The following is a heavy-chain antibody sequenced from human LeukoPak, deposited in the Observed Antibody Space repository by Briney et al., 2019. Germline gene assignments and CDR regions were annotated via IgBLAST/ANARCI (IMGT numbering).Heavy chain of an antibody. CDR1: GYTFTSYG. V-gene: IGHV1-18*01. Sequence: ASVKVSCKASGYTFTSYGISWVRQAPGQGLEWMGWISAYNGSTNYAQKLQGRVTMTTDTSTSTAYMELRSLRSDDTAVYYCARIGIFGVVIMTGWFDPWGQGTLVTVSS. D-gene: IGHD3-3*01. J-gene: IGHJ5*02. CDR2: ISAYNGST. CDR3: ARIGIFGVVIMTGWFDP.